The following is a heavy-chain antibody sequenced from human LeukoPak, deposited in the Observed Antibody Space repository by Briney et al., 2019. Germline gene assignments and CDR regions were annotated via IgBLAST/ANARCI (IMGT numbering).Heavy chain of an antibody. Sequence: GGSLRLSCAASGFSFSSYWMYWVRQGPGKGLVWVSRINTDGSTTHSADSVKGRFTISRDNAKNTLYMQMSSLRAEDTAVYYCARDVGSSSVMNLWGEGTTVTVSS. CDR1: GFSFSSYW. CDR3: ARDVGSSSVMNL. V-gene: IGHV3-74*01. J-gene: IGHJ6*03. CDR2: INTDGSTT. D-gene: IGHD6-6*01.